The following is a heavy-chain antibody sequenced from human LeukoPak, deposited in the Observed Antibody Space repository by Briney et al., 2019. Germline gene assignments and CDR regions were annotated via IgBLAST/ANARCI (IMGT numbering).Heavy chain of an antibody. CDR1: GGSISGYY. CDR2: IYYSGST. V-gene: IGHV4-59*01. J-gene: IGHJ5*02. CDR3: ARGNWFDP. Sequence: SETLSLTCTVSGGSISGYYWSWIRQPPGKGLEWIGYIYYSGSTSYNPSLKSRVTISVDTSKNQFSLKLSSVTAADTAVYYCARGNWFDPWGQGTLVTVSS.